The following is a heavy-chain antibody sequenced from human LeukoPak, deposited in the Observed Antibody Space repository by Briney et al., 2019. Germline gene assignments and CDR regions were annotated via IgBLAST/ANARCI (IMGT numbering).Heavy chain of an antibody. CDR1: GFTFSSHS. J-gene: IGHJ6*02. D-gene: IGHD6-25*01. Sequence: PGGSLRLSCAASGFTFSSHSMNWVRQAPGKGLEWISYITGGSSHTCYADSVKDRFTISRDNSKNTLYLQMSSLRAEDTAVCYCARDRSRYYGMDVWGQGTTVTVSS. V-gene: IGHV3-48*01. CDR3: ARDRSRYYGMDV. CDR2: ITGGSSHT.